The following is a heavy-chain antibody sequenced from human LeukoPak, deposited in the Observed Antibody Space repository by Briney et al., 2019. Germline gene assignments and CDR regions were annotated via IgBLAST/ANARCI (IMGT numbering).Heavy chain of an antibody. CDR1: GGTFSSYA. J-gene: IGHJ3*02. D-gene: IGHD3-9*01. V-gene: IGHV1-69*05. CDR2: IIPIFGTA. Sequence: ASVTVSCKASGGTFSSYAISWVRQAPGQGLEWMGGIIPIFGTANYAQKFQGRVTITTDESTSTAYMELSSLRSEDTAVYYCARAPPKAGYYPFTIDAFDIWGQGTMVTVSS. CDR3: ARAPPKAGYYPFTIDAFDI.